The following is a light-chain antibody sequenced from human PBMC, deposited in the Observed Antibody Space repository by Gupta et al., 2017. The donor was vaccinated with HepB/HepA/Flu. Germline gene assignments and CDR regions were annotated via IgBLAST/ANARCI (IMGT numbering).Light chain of an antibody. CDR3: SSYTDTTTLVI. J-gene: IGLJ2*01. CDR2: DVS. Sequence: QSALTQPAYVSGSPGQSITISCTGTSSDVGGYNHVSWYQQHPGKAPKLLILDVSSRPSGVSNRFSGSKSGNTASLTISGLQAEDEADYYCSSYTDTTTLVIFGGGTKVTVL. CDR1: SSDVGGYNH. V-gene: IGLV2-14*03.